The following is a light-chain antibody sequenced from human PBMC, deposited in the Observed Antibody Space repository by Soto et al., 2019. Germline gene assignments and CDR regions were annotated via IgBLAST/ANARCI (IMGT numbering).Light chain of an antibody. CDR1: QSVNSN. CDR3: QQYNTWPLQK. CDR2: AAS. J-gene: IGKJ1*01. Sequence: ETVMTQSPAALSVAPGERATLSCRASQSVNSNVAWYEKKPCPAPRLLLYAASARANGIPARFSGSGYGTEFTLTISSLQSEDFAVYSCQQYNTWPLQKFVQGTKV. V-gene: IGKV3-15*01.